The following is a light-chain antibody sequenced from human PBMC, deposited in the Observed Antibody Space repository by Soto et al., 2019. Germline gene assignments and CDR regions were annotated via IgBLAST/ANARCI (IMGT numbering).Light chain of an antibody. Sequence: EVVMTQSPDTLSVSPGDRVTLSCRASQSVGSNLAWHQQKPGQAPRLLISGASTMHTEIPARFSGSGSGTEFILTISSLQSEDFAFYYCQQYNDWPRTFGQGTKVEIK. CDR2: GAS. V-gene: IGKV3-15*01. CDR3: QQYNDWPRT. CDR1: QSVGSN. J-gene: IGKJ1*01.